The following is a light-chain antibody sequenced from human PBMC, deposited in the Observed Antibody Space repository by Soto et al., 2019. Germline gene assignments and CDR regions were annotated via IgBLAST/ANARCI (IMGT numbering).Light chain of an antibody. Sequence: DIQMTQSPSSLSASVGDRVTITCRASQGTSNYLAWYQQKPGKVPKLLIYAASTLQSGVPSRFRGSGSGTYFNLTINSLQPEDVATYYCQKYNSAPTWTFGQGTKVEIK. CDR2: AAS. CDR1: QGTSNY. V-gene: IGKV1-27*01. J-gene: IGKJ1*01. CDR3: QKYNSAPTWT.